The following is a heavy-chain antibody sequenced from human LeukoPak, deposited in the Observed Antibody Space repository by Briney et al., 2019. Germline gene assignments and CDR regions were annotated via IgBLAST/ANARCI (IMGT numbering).Heavy chain of an antibody. D-gene: IGHD2-2*01. J-gene: IGHJ5*02. CDR2: INPNSGGT. CDR1: GYTFTGYY. Sequence: ASVKVSCKASGYTFTGYYMHWVRQAPGQGLEWMGWINPNSGGTNYAQKFQGRVTMTRDTSISTAYMELSRLRSDDTAVYYCARALGYCSSTSCPGDWFDPWGQGTLVTVSS. V-gene: IGHV1-2*02. CDR3: ARALGYCSSTSCPGDWFDP.